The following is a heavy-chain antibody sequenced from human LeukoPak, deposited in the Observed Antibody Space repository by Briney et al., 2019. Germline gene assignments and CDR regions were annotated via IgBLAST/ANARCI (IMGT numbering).Heavy chain of an antibody. CDR3: ARDRTSTVWYFDL. D-gene: IGHD4-17*01. J-gene: IGHJ2*01. CDR2: ISSSGSTT. V-gene: IGHV3-11*01. Sequence: GGSLRLSCAASGFTFSDYHMSWIRQAPGKGLEWVSYISSSGSTTDYADSVKGRFTISRDNAKNSLYLQMNSLRAEDTAVYYCARDRTSTVWYFDLWGRGTQVTVSS. CDR1: GFTFSDYH.